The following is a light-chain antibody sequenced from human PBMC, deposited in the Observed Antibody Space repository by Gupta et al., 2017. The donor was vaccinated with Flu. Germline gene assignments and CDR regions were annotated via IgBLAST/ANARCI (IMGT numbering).Light chain of an antibody. CDR2: GAS. J-gene: IGKJ1*01. CDR1: QSVSSN. V-gene: IGKV3-15*01. CDR3: QQYHNGYSWT. Sequence: EIVMTQSPATLSVSPGERATLSCRASQSVSSNLAWYQQKPGQAPRLLIYGASTRATGIPARVSGSGSGTEFTLTISSLQSEDFAVYYCQQYHNGYSWTFGQGTKVEIK.